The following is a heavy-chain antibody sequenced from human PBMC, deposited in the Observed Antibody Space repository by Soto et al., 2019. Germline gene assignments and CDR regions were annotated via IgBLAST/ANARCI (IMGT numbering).Heavy chain of an antibody. Sequence: PGGSLRLSCAASGFTFSSYGMHWVRQAPGKGLEWVAVISYDGSSKYYADSVKGRFTISRDNSKNTLYLQMNSLRAEDTAVYYCAKDRVGATIHYGMDVWGQGTTVTVS. CDR1: GFTFSSYG. D-gene: IGHD1-26*01. CDR3: AKDRVGATIHYGMDV. J-gene: IGHJ6*02. V-gene: IGHV3-30*18. CDR2: ISYDGSSK.